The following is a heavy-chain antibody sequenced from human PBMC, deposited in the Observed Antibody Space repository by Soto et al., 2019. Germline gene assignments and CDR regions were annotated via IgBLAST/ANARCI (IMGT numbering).Heavy chain of an antibody. V-gene: IGHV2-26*01. CDR1: GFSLSNARMG. J-gene: IGHJ4*02. CDR2: IFSNDEK. D-gene: IGHD5-12*01. Sequence: ESGPTLVNPTETLTLTCTVSGFSLSNARMGVSWIRQPPGKALEWLAHIFSNDEKSYSTSLKSRLTISKDTSKSQVVLTMTNMDPVDTATYYCARMGYSGYDYPVLGYFDYWGQGTLVTVSS. CDR3: ARMGYSGYDYPVLGYFDY.